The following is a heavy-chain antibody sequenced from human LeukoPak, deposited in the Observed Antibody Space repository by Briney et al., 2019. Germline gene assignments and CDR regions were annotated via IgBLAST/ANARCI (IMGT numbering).Heavy chain of an antibody. CDR3: ARLRQQLANY. CDR2: IYYSGST. Sequence: SETLSLTCTVSGVSISSNSYSWGWIRQPPGKGLEWIGSIYYSGSTYYNPSLKSRVTISVYTSKNQFSLKLSSVTAADTAVYYCARLRQQLANYWGQGTLVTVSS. J-gene: IGHJ4*02. D-gene: IGHD6-13*01. V-gene: IGHV4-39*01. CDR1: GVSISSNSYS.